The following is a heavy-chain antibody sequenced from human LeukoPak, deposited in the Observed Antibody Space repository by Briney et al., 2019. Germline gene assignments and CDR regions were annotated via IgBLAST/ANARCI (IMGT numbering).Heavy chain of an antibody. CDR2: ISGSGGST. Sequence: GGSLRLSCAASGFTFSSYAMSWLRQAPGKGLEWVSAISGSGGSTYYADSVKGRFTISRDNSKNTLYLQMNSLRAEDTAVYYCATVFGSCSGSYYDYYYMDVWGKGTTVTVSS. V-gene: IGHV3-23*01. CDR1: GFTFSSYA. CDR3: ATVFGSCSGSYYDYYYMDV. D-gene: IGHD3-10*02. J-gene: IGHJ6*03.